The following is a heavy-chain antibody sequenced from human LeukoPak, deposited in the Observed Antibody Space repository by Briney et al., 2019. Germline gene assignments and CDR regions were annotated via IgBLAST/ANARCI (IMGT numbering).Heavy chain of an antibody. Sequence: PGGSLRLSCTASGFTFSRYEMNWVRQAPGKGLEWVSYISSSGSTIYYEDSVKGRFTISRDNAKNPLYLQMNSLRAEDTAVYYCARDFPPVAGDYYHGMDVWGQGTTVTVSS. V-gene: IGHV3-48*03. D-gene: IGHD6-19*01. J-gene: IGHJ6*02. CDR3: ARDFPPVAGDYYHGMDV. CDR1: GFTFSRYE. CDR2: ISSSGSTI.